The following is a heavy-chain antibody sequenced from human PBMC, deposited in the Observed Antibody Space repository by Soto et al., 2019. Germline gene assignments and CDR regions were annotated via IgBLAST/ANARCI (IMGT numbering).Heavy chain of an antibody. CDR2: VYNSGST. D-gene: IGHD6-13*01. CDR1: Y. V-gene: IGHV4-59*01. Sequence: YWAWIRPPPGKGLEWIGYVYNSGSTNYNPSLKSRVTISEDTSKSQSSLKVNSMTAADTAVYYCARYRREAVAGYTLDNWGQGILVTVSS. CDR3: ARYRREAVAGYTLDN. J-gene: IGHJ4*02.